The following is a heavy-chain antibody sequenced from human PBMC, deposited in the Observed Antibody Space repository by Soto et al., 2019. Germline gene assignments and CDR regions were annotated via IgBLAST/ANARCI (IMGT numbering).Heavy chain of an antibody. CDR3: AKDPVGSDFWSGYDDY. J-gene: IGHJ4*02. CDR1: GFTFSSYA. V-gene: IGHV3-23*01. D-gene: IGHD3-3*01. CDR2: ISGSGGST. Sequence: GGSLRLSCAASGFTFSSYAMSWVRQAPGKGLEWVSAISGSGGSTYYADSVKGRFTISRDNSKNTLYLQMNSLRAEDTAVYYCAKDPVGSDFWSGYDDYWGQGTLVTVSS.